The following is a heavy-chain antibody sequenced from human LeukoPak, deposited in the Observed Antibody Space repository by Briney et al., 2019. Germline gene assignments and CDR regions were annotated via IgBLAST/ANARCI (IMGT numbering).Heavy chain of an antibody. Sequence: ASVKVSCKASGGTFSSYAISWVRQAPGQGLEWMGWINPNSGGTNYAQKFQGRVTLTRDTSISTAYMELSRLTSDDTAVYYCARVGSYYDILTGYYRAHNYFDYWGQGTLVTVSS. CDR1: GGTFSSYA. CDR2: INPNSGGT. D-gene: IGHD3-9*01. V-gene: IGHV1-2*02. J-gene: IGHJ4*02. CDR3: ARVGSYYDILTGYYRAHNYFDY.